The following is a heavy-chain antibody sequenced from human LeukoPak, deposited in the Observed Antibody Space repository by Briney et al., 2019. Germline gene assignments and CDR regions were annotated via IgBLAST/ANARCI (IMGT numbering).Heavy chain of an antibody. CDR2: ISGSGGST. CDR3: AIDYGDYDNYFDY. Sequence: SCKASGGTFSSYAMSWVRQAPGKGLEWVSAISGSGGSTYYADSVKGRFTISRDNSKNTLYLQMNGLRAEDTAVYYCAIDYGDYDNYFDYWGQGTLVTVSS. D-gene: IGHD4-17*01. CDR1: GGTFSSYA. J-gene: IGHJ4*02. V-gene: IGHV3-23*01.